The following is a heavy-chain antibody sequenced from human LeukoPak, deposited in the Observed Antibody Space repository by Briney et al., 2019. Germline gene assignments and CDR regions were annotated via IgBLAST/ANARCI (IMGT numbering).Heavy chain of an antibody. V-gene: IGHV4-34*01. CDR1: GVSFSGYY. J-gene: IGHJ4*02. D-gene: IGHD3-10*01. Sequence: SETLSLTCAVYGVSFSGYYWSWIRQSPGKGLEWIGLISHSGTTSYNPSLKSRVTISVDTSKNQCSLRLSSVTAADTAVYYCARGFLGYYGSENYDYYFDYWGQGTLVTVSS. CDR3: ARGFLGYYGSENYDYYFDY. CDR2: ISHSGTT.